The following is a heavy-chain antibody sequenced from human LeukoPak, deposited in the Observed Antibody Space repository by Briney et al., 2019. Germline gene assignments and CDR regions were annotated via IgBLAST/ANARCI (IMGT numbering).Heavy chain of an antibody. CDR1: GFTFSNYW. CDR3: ARRYAMDV. V-gene: IGHV3-7*03. J-gene: IGHJ6*02. Sequence: GGSLRLSCAASGFTFSNYWMTWVRQAPGKGLEWVANITRDGSERYYVDSVKGRFTISRDDAKSSLYLQMNSLRAEDTAVYYCARRYAMDVWGQGTTVIVFS. CDR2: ITRDGSER. D-gene: IGHD3-9*01.